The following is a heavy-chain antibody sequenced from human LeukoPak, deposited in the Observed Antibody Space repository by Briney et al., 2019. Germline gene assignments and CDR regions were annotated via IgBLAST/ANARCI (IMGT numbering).Heavy chain of an antibody. Sequence: ASVTVSCKASGYTFTSYYMHWVRQAPGQGLEWMGIINPSGGSTSYAQKFQGRVTMTRDTSTSTVYMELSSLRSEDTAVYYCARDLYIAAAGTFGNDANCLDYWGQGTLVTVSS. CDR3: ARDLYIAAAGTFGNDANCLDY. CDR1: GYTFTSYY. CDR2: INPSGGST. V-gene: IGHV1-46*01. D-gene: IGHD6-13*01. J-gene: IGHJ4*02.